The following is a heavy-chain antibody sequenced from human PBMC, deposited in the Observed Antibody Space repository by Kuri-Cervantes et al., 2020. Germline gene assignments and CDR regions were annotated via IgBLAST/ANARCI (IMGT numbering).Heavy chain of an antibody. D-gene: IGHD2-8*01. CDR1: GLTISSYW. Sequence: LSLTCAASGLTISSYWMSWVRQAPGKGLEWVAVISYDGSNKYYADSVKGRFTISRDNSKNTLYLQMNSLRAEDTAVYYCANGSPYEDYWGQGTLVTVSS. CDR2: ISYDGSNK. J-gene: IGHJ4*02. CDR3: ANGSPYEDY. V-gene: IGHV3-30*18.